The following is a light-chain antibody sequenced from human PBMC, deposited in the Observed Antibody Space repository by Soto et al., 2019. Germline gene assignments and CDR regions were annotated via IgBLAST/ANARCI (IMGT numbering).Light chain of an antibody. CDR1: QSISSW. Sequence: DIQMTQSPSTLSASVGDRVTITCRASQSISSWLAWYQQKPGKAPKLLIYKASSLERGVPSRFSGSGSGTEFTLTISSLQPDDFATYSCQQYNSYLLTFGPGTKVNIK. V-gene: IGKV1-5*03. CDR3: QQYNSYLLT. CDR2: KAS. J-gene: IGKJ3*01.